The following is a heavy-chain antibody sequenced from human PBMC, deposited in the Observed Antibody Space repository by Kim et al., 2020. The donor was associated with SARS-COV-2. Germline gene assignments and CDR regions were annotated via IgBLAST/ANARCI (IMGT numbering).Heavy chain of an antibody. V-gene: IGHV1-46*01. CDR2: INPSGGST. CDR3: ARSNSGYYYGSGSYYNNDPTFDY. J-gene: IGHJ4*02. CDR1: GYTFTSYY. D-gene: IGHD3-10*01. Sequence: ASVKVSCKASGYTFTSYYMHWVRQAPGQGLEWMGIINPSGGSTSYAQKFQGRVTMTRDTSTSTVYMELSSLRSEDTAVDYWARSNSGYYYGSGSYYNNDPTFDYWGQGTLVTVSS.